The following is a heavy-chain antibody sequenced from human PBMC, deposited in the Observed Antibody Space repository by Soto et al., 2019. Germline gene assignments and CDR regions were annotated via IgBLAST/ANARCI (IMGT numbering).Heavy chain of an antibody. D-gene: IGHD3-3*01. J-gene: IGHJ6*02. CDR2: ISSSSSYI. CDR3: ARGRDILEWSTRRHYYYGMDV. CDR1: GFTFSSYS. V-gene: IGHV3-21*01. Sequence: GGSLRLSCAASGFTFSSYSMNWVRQAPGKGLEWVSSISSSSSYIYYADSVKGRFTISRDNAKNSLYLQMNSLRAEDTAVYYCARGRDILEWSTRRHYYYGMDVWGQGTTVTVSS.